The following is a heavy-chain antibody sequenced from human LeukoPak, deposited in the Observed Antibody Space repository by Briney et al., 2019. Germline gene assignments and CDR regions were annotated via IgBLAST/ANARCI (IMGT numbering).Heavy chain of an antibody. D-gene: IGHD2-8*02. CDR1: GFTFSRYW. V-gene: IGHV3-74*01. J-gene: IGHJ4*02. CDR2: MNIDGSRT. Sequence: GGSLRLSCAASGFTFSRYWMHWVRQAPGKGLVWVSRMNIDGSRTDYADSVKGRFTIYRDNAKNTLYLQMNSLGAEDTAVYSCVSDLTGSDDYWGQGTLVTVSS. CDR3: VSDLTGSDDY.